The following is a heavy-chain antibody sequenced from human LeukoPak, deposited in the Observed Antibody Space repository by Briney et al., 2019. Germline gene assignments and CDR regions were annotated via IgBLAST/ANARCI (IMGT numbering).Heavy chain of an antibody. D-gene: IGHD6-13*01. J-gene: IGHJ6*03. CDR3: ARAYSSSWYPSAYYYHYYMDV. CDR1: GYTFTSYY. V-gene: IGHV1-46*01. CDR2: IKPSGGST. Sequence: ASVKVSCKASGYTFTSYYMHWVRQAPGQGLEWMGIIKPSGGSTSYAQKFQGRVTMTRDMSTSTVYMELSSLRSEDTAVYYCARAYSSSWYPSAYYYHYYMDVWGKGTTVTVSS.